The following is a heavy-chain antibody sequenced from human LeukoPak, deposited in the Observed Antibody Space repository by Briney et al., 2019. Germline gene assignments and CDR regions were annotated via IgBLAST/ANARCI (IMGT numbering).Heavy chain of an antibody. Sequence: ASVKVSCKASGYTFTSYGISWVRQAPGQGLEWMGWISAYKGNTNYAQKLQGRVTVTTDTSTSTAYMELRSLRSDDTAVYYCARGGPSITIFGVAIIEYWGQGTLVTVSS. CDR3: ARGGPSITIFGVAIIEY. D-gene: IGHD3-3*01. CDR1: GYTFTSYG. V-gene: IGHV1-18*01. J-gene: IGHJ4*02. CDR2: ISAYKGNT.